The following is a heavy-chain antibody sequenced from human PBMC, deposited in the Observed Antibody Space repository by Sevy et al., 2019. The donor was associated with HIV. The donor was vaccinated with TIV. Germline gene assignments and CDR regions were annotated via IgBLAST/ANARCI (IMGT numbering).Heavy chain of an antibody. CDR3: ATTKDYYDSSGCPFDY. CDR1: GYTLTELS. J-gene: IGHJ4*02. V-gene: IGHV1-24*01. CDR2: FDPEDGET. D-gene: IGHD3-22*01. Sequence: ASLKVSCKVSGYTLTELSMHWVRQAPGKGLEWMGSFDPEDGETIYAQKFQGRVTMTEDTSADTAYMELSSLRSEDTAVYFCATTKDYYDSSGCPFDYWGQGTLVTVS.